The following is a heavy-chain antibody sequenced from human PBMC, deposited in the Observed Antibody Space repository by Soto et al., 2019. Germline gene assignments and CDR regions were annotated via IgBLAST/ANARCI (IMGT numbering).Heavy chain of an antibody. V-gene: IGHV4-61*08. CDR1: GGSIKSGGYS. J-gene: IGHJ4*02. CDR2: VYHTGRT. CDR3: ARDFAYFVS. Sequence: SETLSLTCTVSGGSIKSGGYSWSWIRQPPGKGLEWIGYVYHTGRTSYNPSLKSRVSISMDTSKNQFSLNLDSVTAADTAAYFCARDFAYFVSWGQGTLVTVSS. D-gene: IGHD3-3*01.